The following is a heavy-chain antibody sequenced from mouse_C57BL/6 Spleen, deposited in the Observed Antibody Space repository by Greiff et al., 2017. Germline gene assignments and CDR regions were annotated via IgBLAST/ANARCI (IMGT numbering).Heavy chain of an antibody. J-gene: IGHJ3*01. V-gene: IGHV5-9-1*02. Sequence: EVKLVQSGAGLVKPGGSLKLSCAASGFTFSSYAMSWVRQTPEKRLEWVAYISSGGDYIYYADTVKGRFTIPRDNARNTLYLQMSSLKSEDTAMYYCTRDDDYSEGAWFAYWGQGTLVTVSA. CDR1: GFTFSSYA. CDR3: TRDDDYSEGAWFAY. CDR2: ISSGGDYI. D-gene: IGHD2-3*01.